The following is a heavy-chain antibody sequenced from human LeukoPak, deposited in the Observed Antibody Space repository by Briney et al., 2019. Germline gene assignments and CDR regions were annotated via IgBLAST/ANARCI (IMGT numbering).Heavy chain of an antibody. Sequence: SSGSTIYYAASVKGRFTISRDNAKNSLYLQMNSLRAEDTAVYYCARSGYYDSSGYFPFDYWGQGTLVTVSS. CDR2: SSGSTI. CDR3: ARSGYYDSSGYFPFDY. J-gene: IGHJ4*02. D-gene: IGHD3-22*01. V-gene: IGHV3-11*01.